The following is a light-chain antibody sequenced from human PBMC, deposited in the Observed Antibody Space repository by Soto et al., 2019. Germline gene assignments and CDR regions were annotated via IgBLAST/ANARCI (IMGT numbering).Light chain of an antibody. CDR3: KQYNNYPRT. V-gene: IGKV3-20*01. CDR2: GAY. Sequence: EIVLTQSPGTLSFSPGERATLSCRASQSVSSSYLAWYQQKPGQAHRLVIYGAYSRATGIQDRFSGSGSGTDFTLTIRRLEPDDFATYFCKQYNNYPRTFGQGTKVDI. CDR1: QSVSSSY. J-gene: IGKJ1*01.